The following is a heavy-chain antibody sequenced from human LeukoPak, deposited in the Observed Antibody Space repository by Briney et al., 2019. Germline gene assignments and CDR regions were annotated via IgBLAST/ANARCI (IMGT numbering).Heavy chain of an antibody. CDR1: VGSFSVYY. CDR2: INHSGST. Sequence: PSETLSLTCAVYVGSFSVYYWSWIRQPPGKGLEWIGEINHSGSTNYNPSLKSRVTISVDTSKNQFSLRLSSVTPEDTAVYYCARDVGTTGWHTYDFWGQGTLVTVSS. D-gene: IGHD3-9*01. J-gene: IGHJ4*02. CDR3: ARDVGTTGWHTYDF. V-gene: IGHV4-34*01.